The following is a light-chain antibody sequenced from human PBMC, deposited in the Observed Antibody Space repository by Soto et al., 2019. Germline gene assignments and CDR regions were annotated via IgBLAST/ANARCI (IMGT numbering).Light chain of an antibody. J-gene: IGLJ2*01. CDR1: NSDVGGYNY. CDR3: CSYTTTSTFV. CDR2: EVF. V-gene: IGLV2-14*01. Sequence: QSALTQPASVSGSPGQSITIPCTGTNSDVGGYNYVSWYQQHPGKVPKLMIFEVFRRPSGISTRFSGSKSGNTASLTISGLQAEDEADYYCCSYTTTSTFVFGGGTKLTVL.